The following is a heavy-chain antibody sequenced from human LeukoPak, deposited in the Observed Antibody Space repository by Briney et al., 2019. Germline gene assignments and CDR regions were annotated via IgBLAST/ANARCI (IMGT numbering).Heavy chain of an antibody. CDR3: ARGQLGPTSAPFDS. V-gene: IGHV1-46*01. J-gene: IGHJ4*02. CDR1: GYTFIEYY. D-gene: IGHD6-13*01. CDR2: VNPAGGST. Sequence: ASVTVSCKTSGYTFIEYYLHWVRQTPGQAFEYMGIVNPAGGSTSYHHNFQGRVTMTREAPTTTIYMELRNLTSDDTAVYYCARGQLGPTSAPFDSWGQGTLVTVSS.